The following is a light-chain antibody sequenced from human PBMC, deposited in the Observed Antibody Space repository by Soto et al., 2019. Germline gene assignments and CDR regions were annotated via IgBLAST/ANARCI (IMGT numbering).Light chain of an antibody. CDR1: SSNIGSNY. CDR3: AAWDDSLSALV. CDR2: RNN. V-gene: IGLV1-47*01. Sequence: QSVLTQPPSASGTPGQRVTISCSGSSSNIGSNYVYWYQQLPGTAPKLLIYRNNQRPSGVPDRFSGSKSGTSASLAISGLRSEGEADYYCAAWDDSLSALVFGGGTKLTVL. J-gene: IGLJ2*01.